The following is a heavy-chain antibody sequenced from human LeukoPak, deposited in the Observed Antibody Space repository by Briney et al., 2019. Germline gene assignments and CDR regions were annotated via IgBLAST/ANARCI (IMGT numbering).Heavy chain of an antibody. V-gene: IGHV4-30-4*01. Sequence: SETLSLTCTVSGGSISSGDYYWSWNRQPPGKGLEWIGYIYYSGSTYYNPSLKSRVTISVDTSKNQFSLKLSSVTAADTAVYYCARVMTDYYYYGMDVWGQGTTVTVSS. D-gene: IGHD3-16*01. J-gene: IGHJ6*02. CDR1: GGSISSGDYY. CDR3: ARVMTDYYYYGMDV. CDR2: IYYSGST.